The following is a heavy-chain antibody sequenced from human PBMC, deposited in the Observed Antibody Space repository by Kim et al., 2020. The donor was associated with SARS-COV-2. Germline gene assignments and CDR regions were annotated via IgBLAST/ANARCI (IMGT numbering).Heavy chain of an antibody. CDR2: VDPMSGAA. Sequence: SVKVSCKASGGTFSNHGITWLRQAPGQGFEYMGGVDPMSGAANYAQKFQGRLIITADQPANTVYMELRGLTYEDTALYYFAREGGTPETWFDFWGQGSL. D-gene: IGHD1-26*01. CDR1: GGTFSNHG. V-gene: IGHV1-69*13. J-gene: IGHJ5*01. CDR3: AREGGTPETWFDF.